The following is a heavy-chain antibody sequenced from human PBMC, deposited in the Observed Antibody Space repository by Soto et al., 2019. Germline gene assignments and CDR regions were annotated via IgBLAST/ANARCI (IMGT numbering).Heavy chain of an antibody. CDR1: GFTFSNHG. D-gene: IGHD5-12*01. Sequence: QMQLVESGGGVVQPGRSLRLSCAASGFTFSNHGIHWVRQAPGKGLEWVADLSYDGNDKWYVDAVRGRFTISRDNSKNALYLQLNGLSAEDTAMHYCGVGYGRTGHDTRADYWGQGTLVSV. V-gene: IGHV3-30*03. CDR2: LSYDGNDK. CDR3: GVGYGRTGHDTRADY. J-gene: IGHJ4*02.